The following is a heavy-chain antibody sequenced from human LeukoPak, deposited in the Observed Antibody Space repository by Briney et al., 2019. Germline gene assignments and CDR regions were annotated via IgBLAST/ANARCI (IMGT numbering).Heavy chain of an antibody. CDR2: VYHSGST. J-gene: IGHJ4*02. D-gene: IGHD3-10*01. CDR3: ARHLYFYGSGSRYFDF. Sequence: SETLSLTCTVSGDSISSRNVYWGWIRQAPGKGLEWIGTVYHSGSTYYNPSLETRVIISADTSKNQLSLGLSSVTAADTALYYCARHLYFYGSGSRYFDFWGQGTLVTVSS. V-gene: IGHV4-39*01. CDR1: GDSISSRNVY.